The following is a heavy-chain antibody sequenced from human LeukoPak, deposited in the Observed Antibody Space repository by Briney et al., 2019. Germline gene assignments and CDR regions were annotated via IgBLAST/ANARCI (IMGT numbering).Heavy chain of an antibody. CDR1: GYTFTSYY. V-gene: IGHV1-46*01. D-gene: IGHD3-10*01. J-gene: IGHJ4*02. CDR2: INPSGGST. CDR3: AREHGSGTFDY. Sequence: ASVKVSCKASGYTFTSYYMHWVRQAPGQGLEWMGIINPSGGSTSYAQKFQGRVTMTRDTSTSTVYMELSSLRSEDAAVYYCAREHGSGTFDYWGQGTLVTVSS.